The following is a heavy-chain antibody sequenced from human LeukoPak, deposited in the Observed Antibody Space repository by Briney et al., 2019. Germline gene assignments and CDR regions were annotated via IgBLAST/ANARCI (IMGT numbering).Heavy chain of an antibody. V-gene: IGHV4-59*01. CDR2: IYYSGST. CDR3: ARVSWYGSKYYFDY. CDR1: GGSISSYY. J-gene: IGHJ4*02. D-gene: IGHD6-13*01. Sequence: SETLSLTCTVSGGSISSYYWRWIRQTPGKGLEWIGYIYYSGSTNYNPSLKSRVTISVDTSKNQFSLKLSSVTAADTAVYYCARVSWYGSKYYFDYWGQGTLVTVSS.